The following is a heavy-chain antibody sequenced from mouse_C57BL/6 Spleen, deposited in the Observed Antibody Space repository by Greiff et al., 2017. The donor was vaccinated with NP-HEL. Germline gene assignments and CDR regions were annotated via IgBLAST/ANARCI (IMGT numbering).Heavy chain of an antibody. D-gene: IGHD1-1*01. Sequence: EVQVVESGGGLVQPGGSLSLSCAASGFTFTDYYMSWVRQPPGKALEWLGFIRNKANGYTTEYSASVKGRFTISRDNSQSILYLQMNALRAEYSATYYCARSYYYGSTYFDYWGQGTTLTVSS. V-gene: IGHV7-3*01. CDR3: ARSYYYGSTYFDY. CDR2: IRNKANGYTT. CDR1: GFTFTDYY. J-gene: IGHJ2*01.